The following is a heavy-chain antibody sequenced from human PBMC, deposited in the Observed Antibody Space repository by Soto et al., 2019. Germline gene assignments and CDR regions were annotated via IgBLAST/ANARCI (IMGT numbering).Heavy chain of an antibody. CDR1: GDSFSGYQ. V-gene: IGHV4-34*01. J-gene: IGHJ4*02. CDR3: ARGVHPGYSSSWFDY. D-gene: IGHD2-2*01. CDR2: INPSGST. Sequence: QVQLQQWGAGLLKPSETLSLTCAVYGDSFSGYQWSWIRQPPGKGLEWIGEINPSGSTNYNPSLRSRVTISLDTSKNHFSLRLSSVTGADTAVYYCARGVHPGYSSSWFDYWGQGTLVTVSS.